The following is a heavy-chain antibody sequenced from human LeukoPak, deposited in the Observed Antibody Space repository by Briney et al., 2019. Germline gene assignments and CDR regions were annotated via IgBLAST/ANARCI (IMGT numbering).Heavy chain of an antibody. Sequence: PSETLSLTCTVSGGSISSYYWSWIRQPPGKGLEWIGYIYYSGSTNYNPSLKSRVTISVDTSKNQFSLKLSSVTAADTAVYYCARDVMFRYSSSSGGWFDPWGQGTLVTVSS. V-gene: IGHV4-59*01. CDR2: IYYSGST. J-gene: IGHJ5*02. CDR3: ARDVMFRYSSSSGGWFDP. D-gene: IGHD6-6*01. CDR1: GGSISSYY.